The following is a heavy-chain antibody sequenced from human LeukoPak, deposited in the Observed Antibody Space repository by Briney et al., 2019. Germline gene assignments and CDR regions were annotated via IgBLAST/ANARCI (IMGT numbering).Heavy chain of an antibody. CDR2: ISSSSSYI. CDR1: GFTFSSYW. J-gene: IGHJ6*03. Sequence: PGGSLRLSCAASGFTFSSYWMSWVRQAPGKGLEWVSSISSSSSYIYYADSVKGRFTISRDNAKNSLYLQMNSLRAEDTAVYYCARDVDYGDYVHYYYYMDVWGKGTTVTVSS. D-gene: IGHD4-17*01. CDR3: ARDVDYGDYVHYYYYMDV. V-gene: IGHV3-21*01.